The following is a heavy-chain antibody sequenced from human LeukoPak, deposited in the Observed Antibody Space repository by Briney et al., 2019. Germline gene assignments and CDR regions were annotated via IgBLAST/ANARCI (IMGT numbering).Heavy chain of an antibody. V-gene: IGHV4-39*01. J-gene: IGHJ4*02. CDR3: ARGTWGIFDY. D-gene: IGHD3-16*01. CDR2: ISYSGST. Sequence: SETLSLTCTVSGGSISSSSYYWGWIRQPPGKGLEWIGSISYSGSTYYDPSLKSRVTISGDTSKNQFSLKLSSVTAVDTAVYYCARGTWGIFDYWGQGTLVTVSS. CDR1: GGSISSSSYY.